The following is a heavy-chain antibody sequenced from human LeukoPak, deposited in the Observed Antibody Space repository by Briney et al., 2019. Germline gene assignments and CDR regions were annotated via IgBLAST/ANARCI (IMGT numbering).Heavy chain of an antibody. CDR1: GGSISSYY. Sequence: SETLSLTCTVSGGSISSYYWSWIRQPPGKGLEWIGYIYYSGSTNYNPSLKSRVTISVDTSKNQFSLKLSSVTAADTAVYYCARDTGSGCDYWGQGTLVTVSS. D-gene: IGHD6-19*01. CDR2: IYYSGST. J-gene: IGHJ4*02. V-gene: IGHV4-59*01. CDR3: ARDTGSGCDY.